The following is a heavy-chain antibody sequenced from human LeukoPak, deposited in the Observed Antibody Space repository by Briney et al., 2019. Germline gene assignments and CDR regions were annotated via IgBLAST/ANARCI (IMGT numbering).Heavy chain of an antibody. CDR1: GFTFSDYY. J-gene: IGHJ4*02. CDR2: ISSSSTI. CDR3: AKDQYSNYVDY. V-gene: IGHV3-69-1*01. Sequence: GGCLRLSCAASGFTFSDYYMNWVPQAPGKGLEWVSSISSSSTIYYADSVKGRFTISRDNAKNSLYLQMNSPRAEDTAVYYCAKDQYSNYVDYWGQGTLVTVSS. D-gene: IGHD4-11*01.